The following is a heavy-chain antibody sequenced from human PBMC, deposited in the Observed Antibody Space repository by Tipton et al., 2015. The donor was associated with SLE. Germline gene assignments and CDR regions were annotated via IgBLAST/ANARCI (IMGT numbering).Heavy chain of an antibody. J-gene: IGHJ3*02. CDR3: ARDSVWVQGVKGAFDI. Sequence: TLSLTCTVSGGSISSGGYYWSWVRQLPGKGLEWIGYIYYSGSTYYSPSLKGRLTISLDTSKNQFSLKLSSVTAADTAVYYCARDSVWVQGVKGAFDIWGQGTMVTVSS. D-gene: IGHD3-10*01. CDR2: IYYSGST. CDR1: GGSISSGGYY. V-gene: IGHV4-31*03.